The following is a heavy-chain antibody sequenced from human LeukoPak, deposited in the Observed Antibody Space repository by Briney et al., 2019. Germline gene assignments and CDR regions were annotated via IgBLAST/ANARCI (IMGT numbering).Heavy chain of an antibody. CDR3: ATVYSSGWYNGFDY. CDR2: ISAYNVNT. V-gene: IGHV1-18*01. J-gene: IGHJ4*02. D-gene: IGHD6-19*01. CDR1: GYTFTSYG. Sequence: ASVKVSCKASGYTFTSYGISWVRQAPGQGLEWMGWISAYNVNTNYAQKLQGRVTMTEDTSTDTAYMELSSLRSEDTAVYYCATVYSSGWYNGFDYWGQGTLVTVSS.